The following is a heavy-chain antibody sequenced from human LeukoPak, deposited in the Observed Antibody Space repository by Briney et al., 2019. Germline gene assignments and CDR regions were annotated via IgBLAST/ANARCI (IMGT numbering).Heavy chain of an antibody. CDR2: ISYDGSNK. CDR3: AKDGAYYYGSGESY. V-gene: IGHV3-30*18. Sequence: GGSLRLSCAASGFTFSSYGMHWVRQAPGKGLEWVAVISYDGSNKYYADSVKGRFTISRDNSKNTLYLQMNSLRAEDTAVYYCAKDGAYYYGSGESYWGRGTLVTVSS. CDR1: GFTFSSYG. J-gene: IGHJ4*02. D-gene: IGHD3-10*01.